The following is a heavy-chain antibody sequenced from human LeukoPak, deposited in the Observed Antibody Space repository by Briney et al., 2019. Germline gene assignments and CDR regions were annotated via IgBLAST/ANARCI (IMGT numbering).Heavy chain of an antibody. CDR3: ARPLYGGNSEHWFDP. CDR2: IYTSGST. J-gene: IGHJ5*02. Sequence: KPSETLSLTCTVSGGSISSYYWSWTRQPPGKGLEWIGYIYTSGSTNYNPSLKSRVTISVDTSKNQFSLKLSSVTAADTAVYYCARPLYGGNSEHWFDPWGQGTLVTVSS. D-gene: IGHD4-23*01. V-gene: IGHV4-4*09. CDR1: GGSISSYY.